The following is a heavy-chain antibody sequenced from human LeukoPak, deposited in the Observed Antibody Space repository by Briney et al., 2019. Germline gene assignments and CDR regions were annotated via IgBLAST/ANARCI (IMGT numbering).Heavy chain of an antibody. CDR3: ARGYGSSGNEKIFDY. J-gene: IGHJ4*02. Sequence: GGSLRLSCAASGFTFSSYWMHWVRQALGKGLVWVSRIESDGSTTSYADSVKGRFTISRDNAKNTLYLQMNSLRAEDTAVYYCARGYGSSGNEKIFDYWGQGTLVTVSS. CDR1: GFTFSSYW. D-gene: IGHD6-19*01. V-gene: IGHV3-74*01. CDR2: IESDGSTT.